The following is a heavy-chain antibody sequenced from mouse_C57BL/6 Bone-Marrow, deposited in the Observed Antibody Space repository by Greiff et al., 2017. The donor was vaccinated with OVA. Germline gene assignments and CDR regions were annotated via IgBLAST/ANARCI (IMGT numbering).Heavy chain of an antibody. J-gene: IGHJ2*01. V-gene: IGHV1-52*01. Sequence: QVQLQQPGAELVRPGSSVKLSCKASGYTFTSYWMHWVKQRPIQGLEWIGNIDPSDSETHYNQKFKDKATLTVDKSSSTAYIQLSSLTSEDSAVYYCARGFGYYYGSSYFDYWGQGTTLTVSS. CDR2: IDPSDSET. D-gene: IGHD1-1*01. CDR3: ARGFGYYYGSSYFDY. CDR1: GYTFTSYW.